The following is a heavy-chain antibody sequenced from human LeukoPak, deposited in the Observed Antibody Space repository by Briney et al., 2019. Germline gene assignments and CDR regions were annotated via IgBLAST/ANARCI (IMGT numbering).Heavy chain of an antibody. Sequence: PSETLSLNRTVSGGFISSYYWSWIRQPRGKGLEWIGYSYYSGSTSYNPSLKSRVAMSADTSKNQFSLRLSSVTAADTAVYYCARRGAYSGNDLAWYFDLWGRGTLVTVSS. CDR1: GGFISSYY. J-gene: IGHJ2*01. D-gene: IGHD5-12*01. V-gene: IGHV4-59*08. CDR3: ARRGAYSGNDLAWYFDL. CDR2: SYYSGST.